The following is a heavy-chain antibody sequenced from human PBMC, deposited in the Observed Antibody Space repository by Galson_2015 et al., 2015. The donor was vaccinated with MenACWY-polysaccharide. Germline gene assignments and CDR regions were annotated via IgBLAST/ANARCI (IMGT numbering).Heavy chain of an antibody. D-gene: IGHD2-21*01. J-gene: IGHJ4*02. Sequence: SLRLSCAASGFVFNNYAMSWVRQAPGKGLDWVSSISYNGGATFYGDSVKGRFTISRDNSKNTLYLQMNSLRAEDTAVYYCARIALVVEDIDCWGQGTLVTVSS. V-gene: IGHV3-23*01. CDR1: GFVFNNYA. CDR2: ISYNGGAT. CDR3: ARIALVVEDIDC.